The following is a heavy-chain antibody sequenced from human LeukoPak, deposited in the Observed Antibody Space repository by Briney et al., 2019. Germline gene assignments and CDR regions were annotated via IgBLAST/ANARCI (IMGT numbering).Heavy chain of an antibody. J-gene: IGHJ4*02. D-gene: IGHD3-22*01. Sequence: AGGSLRLSCAASGFTFSSYSMNWVRQAPGKGLEWVSSISSSSSYIYYADSVKGRFTISRDNAKNSLYLQMNSLRAEDTAVYYCARVGSGEYYYDSSGYTSFDYWGQGTLVTVSS. CDR1: GFTFSSYS. CDR3: ARVGSGEYYYDSSGYTSFDY. V-gene: IGHV3-21*01. CDR2: ISSSSSYI.